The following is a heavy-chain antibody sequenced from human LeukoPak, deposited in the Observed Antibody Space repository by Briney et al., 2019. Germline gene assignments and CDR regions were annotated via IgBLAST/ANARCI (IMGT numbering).Heavy chain of an antibody. CDR3: ARGGGSSGWYLDY. Sequence: SETLSLTCAVYGGSFSGYYWSWIRQPPGKGLEWIGEITHSGSTNYTPSLKSRVTISVDTSKNQFSLKLSSVTAADTAVYYCARGGGSSGWYLDYWGQGTLVTVSS. CDR2: ITHSGST. CDR1: GGSFSGYY. D-gene: IGHD6-19*01. V-gene: IGHV4-34*01. J-gene: IGHJ4*02.